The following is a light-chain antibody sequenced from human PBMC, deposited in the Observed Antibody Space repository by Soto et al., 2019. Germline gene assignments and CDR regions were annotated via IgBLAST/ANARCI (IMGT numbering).Light chain of an antibody. Sequence: IQLTQSPSSLSASVGDRVTITCRASQGINSYLAWYQQKSGKAPQLLIYATSTLQGGVPSRFSGSGSGTDFTLTISSLQPEDFATYYCQQLDSFPLTFGGGTKVEI. V-gene: IGKV1-9*01. CDR1: QGINSY. J-gene: IGKJ4*01. CDR3: QQLDSFPLT. CDR2: ATS.